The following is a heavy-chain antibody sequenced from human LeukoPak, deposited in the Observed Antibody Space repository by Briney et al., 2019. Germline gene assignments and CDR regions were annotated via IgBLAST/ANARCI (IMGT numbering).Heavy chain of an antibody. V-gene: IGHV5-51*01. CDR2: IHPGDSGT. CDR1: GYRFTNYW. CDR3: ARGGTYSYGSSDY. D-gene: IGHD5-18*01. J-gene: IGHJ4*02. Sequence: KPGESLNISCKASGYRFTNYWIGWVRQMPGKGLEWMGIIHPGDSGTKYSPSFQDQVTMSFDESTTTAYLQWSSLRASDSAIYYCARGGTYSYGSSDYWGQGTLVTVSS.